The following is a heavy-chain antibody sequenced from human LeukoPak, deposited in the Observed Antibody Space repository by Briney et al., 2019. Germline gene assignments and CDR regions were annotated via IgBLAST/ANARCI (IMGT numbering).Heavy chain of an antibody. CDR3: ARELDYYATDR. Sequence: AGGSLRLSCAASGFSLSRYWMSWVRQAPGKGLEWVANIGKDGTGNHYVDSVKGRFTISRDNAKNSLYLQMNSLRADDTAVYYCARELDYYATDRWGQGTLVTVSS. J-gene: IGHJ5*02. D-gene: IGHD2-2*01. CDR2: IGKDGTGN. V-gene: IGHV3-7*01. CDR1: GFSLSRYW.